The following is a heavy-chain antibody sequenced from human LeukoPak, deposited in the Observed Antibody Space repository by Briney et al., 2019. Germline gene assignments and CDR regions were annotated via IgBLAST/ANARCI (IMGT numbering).Heavy chain of an antibody. Sequence: PGASVKVSCKASGYTFTSYGISWVRQAPGQGLEWMGWISAYNGNTNYAQKLQGRVTMTTDTSTSTAYMELRSLRSDDTAVYYCARVAIVVVVAAPEDFDYWGQGTLVTVSS. V-gene: IGHV1-18*01. CDR2: ISAYNGNT. D-gene: IGHD2-15*01. J-gene: IGHJ4*02. CDR3: ARVAIVVVVAAPEDFDY. CDR1: GYTFTSYG.